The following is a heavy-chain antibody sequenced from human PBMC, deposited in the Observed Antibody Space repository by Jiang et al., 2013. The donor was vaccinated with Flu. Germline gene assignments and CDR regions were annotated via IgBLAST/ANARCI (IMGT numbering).Heavy chain of an antibody. Sequence: SLTCTVSGGSISSGDYYWSWIRQPPGKGLEWIGYIYYSGSTYYNPSLKSRVTISVDTSKNQFSLKLSSVTAADTAVYYCARGLTYYYDSSGPHGGFDPWGQGTLVTVSS. CDR2: IYYSGST. V-gene: IGHV4-30-4*01. J-gene: IGHJ5*02. CDR3: ARGLTYYYDSSGPHGGFDP. CDR1: GGSISSGDYY. D-gene: IGHD3-22*01.